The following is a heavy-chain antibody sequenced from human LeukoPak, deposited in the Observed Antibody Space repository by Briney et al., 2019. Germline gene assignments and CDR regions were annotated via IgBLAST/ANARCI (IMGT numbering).Heavy chain of an antibody. J-gene: IGHJ4*02. CDR3: ARDGISGYSSGWYLNPVPFDY. V-gene: IGHV3-21*01. D-gene: IGHD6-19*01. CDR1: VLTFSTYN. Sequence: GGSLRLSCAASVLTFSTYNMNWVRQAPGKGLEWVSSITSSSRYTFYADSVKGRFTISRDNAKNSLYLQMNSLRAEDTAVYYCARDGISGYSSGWYLNPVPFDYWGQGTLVTVSS. CDR2: ITSSSRYT.